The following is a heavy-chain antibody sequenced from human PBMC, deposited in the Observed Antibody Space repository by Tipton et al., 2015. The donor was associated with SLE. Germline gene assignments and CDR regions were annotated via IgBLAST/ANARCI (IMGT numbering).Heavy chain of an antibody. Sequence: SLRLSCIVSGFTFSSYAMHWVRQAPGKGLEWVALISYDGSNKYYADSVKGRFTISRDNSKNTLYLQMNSLRAEDTAVYYCATAARPPYYYYYMDVWGKGTTVTVSS. V-gene: IGHV3-30*04. CDR2: ISYDGSNK. CDR1: GFTFSSYA. CDR3: ATAARPPYYYYYMDV. D-gene: IGHD6-6*01. J-gene: IGHJ6*03.